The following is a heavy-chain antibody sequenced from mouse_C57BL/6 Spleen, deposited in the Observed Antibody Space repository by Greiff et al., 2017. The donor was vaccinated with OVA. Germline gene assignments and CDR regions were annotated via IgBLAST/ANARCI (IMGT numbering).Heavy chain of an antibody. CDR2: INPNTGGT. CDR1: GYTFTDYY. J-gene: IGHJ3*01. Sequence: EVQLQQSGPELVKPGASVKISCKASGYTFTDYYMNWVTQSHGKSLEWIGYINPNTGGTSYNQKFKGKATLTVDKSSSTAYMELSSLTSEDSAVYYCANDYDRVSLAYWGQGTLVTVSA. V-gene: IGHV1-26*01. CDR3: ANDYDRVSLAY. D-gene: IGHD2-4*01.